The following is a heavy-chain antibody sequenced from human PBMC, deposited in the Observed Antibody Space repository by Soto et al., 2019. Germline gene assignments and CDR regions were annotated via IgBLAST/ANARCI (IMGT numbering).Heavy chain of an antibody. CDR1: GYTFTGYY. CDR2: INPNSGGT. Sequence: EASVKVSCKASGYTFTGYYMHWVRQAPGQGLEWMGWINPNSGGTNYAQKFQGWVTMTRDTSISTAYMELSRLRSDDTAVYYCARGGYSSRNGMDVWRQGTTVTVSS. D-gene: IGHD6-13*01. V-gene: IGHV1-2*04. J-gene: IGHJ6*02. CDR3: ARGGYSSRNGMDV.